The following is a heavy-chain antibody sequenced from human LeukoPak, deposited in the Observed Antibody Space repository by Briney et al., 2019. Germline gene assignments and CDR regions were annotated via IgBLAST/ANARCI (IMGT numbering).Heavy chain of an antibody. J-gene: IGHJ4*02. CDR2: IYYSGST. Sequence: SQTLSLTCTVSGGSISSGAFWAWIRQLPGKGLEWIGYIYYSGSTYYNPSLESRLTMSIATSKNHFSLKLTSVTAADTAVYYYARGRGTGTNTGALDYWGQGTLVTVSS. V-gene: IGHV4-31*03. CDR3: ARGRGTGTNTGALDY. D-gene: IGHD7-27*01. CDR1: GGSISSGAF.